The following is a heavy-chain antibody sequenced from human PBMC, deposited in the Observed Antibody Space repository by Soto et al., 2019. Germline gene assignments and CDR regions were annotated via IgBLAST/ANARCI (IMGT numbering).Heavy chain of an antibody. CDR3: ARHTSGWHYYDY. V-gene: IGHV3-11*06. J-gene: IGHJ4*02. CDR2: ISGSSRYT. D-gene: IGHD6-19*01. Sequence: GGSLRLSFAASGFNFSDHYMNWIRQAPGKVLEWVSYISGSSRYTNFEDSVKGRFTISRDNAKNSMYLQMNSLRAEDTAVYYCARHTSGWHYYDYWGQGTPVTLSS. CDR1: GFNFSDHY.